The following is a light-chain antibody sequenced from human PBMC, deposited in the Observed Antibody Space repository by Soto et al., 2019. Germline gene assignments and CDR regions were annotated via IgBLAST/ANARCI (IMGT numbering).Light chain of an antibody. CDR3: SSYSSTSTPWV. J-gene: IGLJ3*02. CDR1: SSDVGTYNF. CDR2: EVS. V-gene: IGLV2-14*01. Sequence: QSALNQPASVSGSPGQSITISCTGTSSDVGTYNFVSWYQQHPGKAPKLMIYEVSSRPSGVSNRFSGSKSGNTASLTISGLQAEDEADYYCSSYSSTSTPWVFGGGTKLTVL.